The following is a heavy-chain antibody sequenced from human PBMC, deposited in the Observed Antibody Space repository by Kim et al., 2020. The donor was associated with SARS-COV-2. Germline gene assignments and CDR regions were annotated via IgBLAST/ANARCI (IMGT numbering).Heavy chain of an antibody. CDR2: INHSGST. J-gene: IGHJ3*02. V-gene: IGHV4-34*01. CDR1: GGSFSGYY. Sequence: SETLSLTCAVYGGSFSGYYWSWIRQPPGKGLEWIGEINHSGSTNYNPSLKSRVTISVDTSKNQFSLKLSSVTAADTAVYYCARGLRDIVVVVAATFSVHAFDIWGQGTMVTVSS. D-gene: IGHD2-15*01. CDR3: ARGLRDIVVVVAATFSVHAFDI.